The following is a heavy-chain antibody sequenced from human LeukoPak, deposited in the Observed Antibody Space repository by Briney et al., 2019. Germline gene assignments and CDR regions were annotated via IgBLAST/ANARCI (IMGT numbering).Heavy chain of an antibody. CDR1: GYTFTSYG. J-gene: IGHJ4*02. D-gene: IGHD3-9*01. V-gene: IGHV1-18*01. Sequence: ASAKVSCKASGYTFTSYGISWVRQAPGQGLEWMGWISAYNGNTNYAQKLQGRVTMTTDTSTSTAYMELRSLRSDDTAVYYCARGGRDILTGYRFDYWGQGTLVTVSS. CDR2: ISAYNGNT. CDR3: ARGGRDILTGYRFDY.